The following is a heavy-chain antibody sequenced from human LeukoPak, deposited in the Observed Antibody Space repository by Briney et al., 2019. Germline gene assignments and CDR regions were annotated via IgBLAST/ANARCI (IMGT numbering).Heavy chain of an antibody. CDR3: AKGLLDTAMVVDYYYGMDV. CDR2: ISGDGGST. CDR1: GFTFSSYA. V-gene: IGHV3-43*02. D-gene: IGHD5-18*01. J-gene: IGHJ6*02. Sequence: GGSLRLSCAASGFTFSSYAMHWVRQAPGKGLEWVSLISGDGGSTYYADSVKGRFTISRDNSKNSLYLQMNSLRTEDTALYYCAKGLLDTAMVVDYYYGMDVWGQGTTVTVSS.